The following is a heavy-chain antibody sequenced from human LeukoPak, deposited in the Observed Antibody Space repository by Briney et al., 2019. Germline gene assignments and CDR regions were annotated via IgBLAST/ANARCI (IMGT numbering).Heavy chain of an antibody. Sequence: GGSLRLSCAASGFTFSSYEMNWVRQAPGKGLEWVSYISSSGSTIYYADPVKGRFTISRDNAKNSLYLQMSSLRAEDTAVYYCARDRITMVRGVPYYYYGMDVWGKGTTVTVSS. CDR3: ARDRITMVRGVPYYYYGMDV. V-gene: IGHV3-48*03. CDR1: GFTFSSYE. J-gene: IGHJ6*04. D-gene: IGHD3-10*01. CDR2: ISSSGSTI.